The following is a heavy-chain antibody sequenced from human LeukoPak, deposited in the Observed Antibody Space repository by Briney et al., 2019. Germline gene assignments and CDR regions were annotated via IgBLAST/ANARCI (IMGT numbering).Heavy chain of an antibody. J-gene: IGHJ4*02. D-gene: IGHD2-2*01. CDR3: THGSMYQLDY. Sequence: LAGGSLRLSCAASGFTFSSYSMSWVRQAPGKGLEWVSGIIGGAGSTYYADSVKGRFTISRDNSKNTLYLQMNSLRAEDTAVYYCTHGSMYQLDYWGQGTLVTVSS. CDR2: IIGGAGST. CDR1: GFTFSSYS. V-gene: IGHV3-23*01.